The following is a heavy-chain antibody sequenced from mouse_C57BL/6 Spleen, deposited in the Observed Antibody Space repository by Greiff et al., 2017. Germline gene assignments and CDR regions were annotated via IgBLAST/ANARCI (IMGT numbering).Heavy chain of an antibody. CDR3: ARWAITHWYFDV. CDR2: IDPSDSYT. V-gene: IGHV1-69*01. J-gene: IGHJ1*03. Sequence: QVQLQQPGAELVMPGASVKLSCKASGYTFTSYWMHWVKQRPGQGLEWIGEIDPSDSYTNYNQKFKGKSTLTVAKSSSTAYMQLSSLTSEDSAVYYCARWAITHWYFDVWGTGTTVTVSS. D-gene: IGHD1-2*01. CDR1: GYTFTSYW.